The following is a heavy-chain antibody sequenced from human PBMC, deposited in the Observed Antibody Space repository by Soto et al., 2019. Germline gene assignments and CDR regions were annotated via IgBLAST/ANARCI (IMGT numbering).Heavy chain of an antibody. CDR2: IKEDGGEK. J-gene: IGHJ5*02. D-gene: IGHD6-19*01. V-gene: IGHV3-7*05. CDR1: EFTFSTYW. CDR3: AGGSGWESGT. Sequence: EVQLVESGGGLVQPGGSLRLSCAVSEFTFSTYWMTWVRQAPGKGLEWVANIKEDGGEKHYLASVRGRFTISRDNAKKSLYLEMNSLRADDTAVYYCAGGSGWESGTWGQGTLVTVSS.